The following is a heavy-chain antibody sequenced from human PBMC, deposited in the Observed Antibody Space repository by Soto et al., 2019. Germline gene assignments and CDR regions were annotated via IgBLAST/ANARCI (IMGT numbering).Heavy chain of an antibody. V-gene: IGHV3-30*18. CDR2: ISYDGSNK. D-gene: IGHD7-27*01. Sequence: QVQLVESGGGVVQPGRSLRLSCAASGFTFSSYGMHWVRQAPGKGLEWVAGISYDGSNKYYADSVKGRFTISRDNSKNTLYLQMNSLRAEDTAVYYCAKLITGDPWLDYFDYWGQGTRVTVSS. J-gene: IGHJ4*02. CDR3: AKLITGDPWLDYFDY. CDR1: GFTFSSYG.